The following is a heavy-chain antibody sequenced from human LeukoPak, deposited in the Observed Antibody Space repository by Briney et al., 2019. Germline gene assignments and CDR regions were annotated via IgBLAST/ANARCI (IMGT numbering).Heavy chain of an antibody. Sequence: AGGSLRLSCAASGFTFSSYAMSWVRQAPGKGLEWVSAISGSGGSTYYADSVKGRFTISRDNSKNTLYLQMNSLRAEDTAVYYCAKDLHQYTYPYYFDCWGQGTLVTVSS. J-gene: IGHJ4*02. CDR2: ISGSGGST. V-gene: IGHV3-23*01. CDR1: GFTFSSYA. CDR3: AKDLHQYTYPYYFDC. D-gene: IGHD5-18*01.